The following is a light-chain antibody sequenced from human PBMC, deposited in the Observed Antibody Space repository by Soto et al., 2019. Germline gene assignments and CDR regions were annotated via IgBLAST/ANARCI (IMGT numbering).Light chain of an antibody. CDR2: EVS. CDR3: SSFVGTNAV. J-gene: IGLJ1*01. CDR1: SGDVGGYYY. V-gene: IGLV2-8*01. Sequence: QSVLTQPASVSGSPGQSITISCTGTSGDVGGYYYVSWYQQLPGKAPKLMIYEVSERPSGVPDRFSGSKSGNTASLTVSGLQAEDEAAYYCSSFVGTNAVFGTGTKLTVL.